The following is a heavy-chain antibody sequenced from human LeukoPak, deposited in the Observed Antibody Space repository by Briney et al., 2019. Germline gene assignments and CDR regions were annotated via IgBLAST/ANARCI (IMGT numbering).Heavy chain of an antibody. CDR1: GGSISSSNW. Sequence: SETLSLTCAVSGGSISSSNWWSWVRQPPGKGLEWIGEIYHSGRTNYNQSLKSRVTISVDKSKNQFSLKLISVTAADTAVCYCARDERYYYYCMDVWGQGTTVTVSS. CDR3: ARDERYYYYCMDV. CDR2: IYHSGRT. V-gene: IGHV4-4*02. J-gene: IGHJ6*02.